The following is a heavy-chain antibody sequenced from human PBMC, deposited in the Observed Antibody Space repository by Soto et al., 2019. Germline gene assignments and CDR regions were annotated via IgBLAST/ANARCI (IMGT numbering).Heavy chain of an antibody. CDR3: ARAAGGNLRINIEGANWFDP. CDR2: INPHGGST. Sequence: ASVKVSCKAPGDTFTSYYLNWVRQAPGQGLEWMGVINPHGGSTKYAQKFQGRITMTRDTSRSTVYMELSSLRSDDTAIYYCARAAGGNLRINIEGANWFDPWGQGTLVT. J-gene: IGHJ5*02. D-gene: IGHD3-16*01. CDR1: GDTFTSYY. V-gene: IGHV1-46*01.